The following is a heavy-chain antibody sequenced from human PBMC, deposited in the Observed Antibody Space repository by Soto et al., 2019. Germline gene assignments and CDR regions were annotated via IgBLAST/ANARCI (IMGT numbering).Heavy chain of an antibody. Sequence: QVQLVQSGAAVKKPGASVKVSCKASGYTFTSSGISWVRQAPGQGLEWMGWISAYNGNTKYAQKLQGRVTMTTDTSTSTAYMELRSLRSDYTAVYYCARDMGYSSGWYGFDPWGQGTLVTVSS. D-gene: IGHD6-19*01. J-gene: IGHJ5*02. CDR1: GYTFTSSG. CDR2: ISAYNGNT. V-gene: IGHV1-18*04. CDR3: ARDMGYSSGWYGFDP.